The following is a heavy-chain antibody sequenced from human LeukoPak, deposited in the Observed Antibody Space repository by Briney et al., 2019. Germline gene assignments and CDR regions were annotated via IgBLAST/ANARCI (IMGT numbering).Heavy chain of an antibody. D-gene: IGHD3-22*01. V-gene: IGHV1-2*02. J-gene: IGHJ3*02. CDR2: INPNSGGT. CDR3: AREVTYYYDSSGYSNDAFDI. CDR1: GYTFTGYY. Sequence: GASVKVSCKASGYTFTGYYMHWVRQAPGQGLEWMGWINPNSGGTNYAQKFQGRVTMTRDTSISTAYMELSSLRSEDTAVYYCAREVTYYYDSSGYSNDAFDIWGQGTMVTVSS.